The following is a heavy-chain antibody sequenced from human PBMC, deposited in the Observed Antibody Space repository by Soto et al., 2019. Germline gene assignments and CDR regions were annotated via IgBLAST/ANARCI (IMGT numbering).Heavy chain of an antibody. J-gene: IGHJ5*02. Sequence: QVQLQESGPGLVKPSQTLSLTCTVSGGSISSGGYYWSWIRQHPGKGLEWIGYIYYGGSTYYNPSLKSRVTISVDTSKNQFSLKLSSVTAADTAVYYCARDLGEYKPTGVRGWFDPWGQGTLVTVSS. CDR2: IYYGGST. CDR1: GGSISSGGYY. D-gene: IGHD3-10*01. CDR3: ARDLGEYKPTGVRGWFDP. V-gene: IGHV4-31*03.